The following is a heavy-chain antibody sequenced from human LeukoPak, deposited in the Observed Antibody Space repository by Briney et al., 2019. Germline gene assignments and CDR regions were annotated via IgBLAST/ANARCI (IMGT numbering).Heavy chain of an antibody. CDR1: GGSISSYY. CDR3: ARVQDSYGRRFDI. J-gene: IGHJ3*02. D-gene: IGHD5-18*01. CDR2: IYYSGST. Sequence: SETLSLTCTVSGGSISSYYWSWIRQPPGKGLEWIGSIYYSGSTYYNPSLKSRVTISVDTSKNQFSLKLSSVTAVDTAVYYCARVQDSYGRRFDIWGQGTMVTVSS. V-gene: IGHV4-59*05.